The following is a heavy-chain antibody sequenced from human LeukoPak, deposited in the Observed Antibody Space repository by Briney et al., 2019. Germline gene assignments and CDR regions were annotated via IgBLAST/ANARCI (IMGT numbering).Heavy chain of an antibody. CDR1: GFTFSSYS. CDR2: ISSSSSYI. D-gene: IGHD3-10*01. J-gene: IGHJ5*02. V-gene: IGHV3-21*01. Sequence: PGRSLRLSXAASGFTFSSYSMNWVRQAPGKGLEWVSSISSSSSYIYYADSVKGRFTISRDNAKNSLYLQMNSLRAEDTAVYYCVVGEQWWFDPWGQGTLVTVSS. CDR3: VVGEQWWFDP.